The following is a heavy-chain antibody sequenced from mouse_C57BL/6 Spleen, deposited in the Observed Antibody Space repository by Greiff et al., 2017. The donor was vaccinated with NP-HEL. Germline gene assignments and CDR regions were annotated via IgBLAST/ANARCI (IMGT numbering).Heavy chain of an antibody. CDR3: ARDEGDMVTSFDY. D-gene: IGHD2-2*01. J-gene: IGHJ2*01. Sequence: VQLQQSGPGLVKPSQSLSLTCSVTGYSITSGYYWNWIRQFPGNKLEWMGYISYDGSNNYNPSLKNRISITRDTSKNQFFLKLNSVTTEDTATYYCARDEGDMVTSFDYWGQGTTLTVSS. CDR2: ISYDGSN. V-gene: IGHV3-6*01. CDR1: GYSITSGYY.